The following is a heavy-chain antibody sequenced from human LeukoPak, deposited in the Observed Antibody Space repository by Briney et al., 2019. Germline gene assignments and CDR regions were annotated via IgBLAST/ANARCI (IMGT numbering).Heavy chain of an antibody. V-gene: IGHV3-48*03. CDR2: ISSSGSTI. D-gene: IGHD4-17*01. CDR3: ARPIYGDSYFDY. CDR1: GFTFSSYE. J-gene: IGHJ4*02. Sequence: GGSLRLSCAASGFTFSSYEINWVRQAPGKGLEWVSYISSSGSTIYYADSVKGRFTISRDNAKNSLYLQMNSLRAEDTAVYYCARPIYGDSYFDYWGQGTLVTVSS.